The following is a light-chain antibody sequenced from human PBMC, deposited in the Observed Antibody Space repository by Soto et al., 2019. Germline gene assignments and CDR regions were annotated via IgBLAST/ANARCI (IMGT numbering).Light chain of an antibody. CDR3: SSFARGDNPHVL. V-gene: IGLV2-8*01. J-gene: IGLJ2*01. CDR1: SSDVGGSDY. Sequence: QSALTQPPSASGSPGQSVTISCTAASSDVGGSDYVSWYQQLPGKAPKLILYEVTKRPAGVPDRFSGSKSGNTASLTVSGLQADDESYYYCSSFARGDNPHVLFGGGTKLTVL. CDR2: EVT.